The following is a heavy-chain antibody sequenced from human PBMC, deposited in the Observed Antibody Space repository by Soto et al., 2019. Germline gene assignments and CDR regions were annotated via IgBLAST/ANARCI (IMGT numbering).Heavy chain of an antibody. Sequence: GGSLRLSCAASGFTFSSYAMHWVRQAPGKGLEWVAVISYDGNNKYYADSVKGRFTISRDNSKNTLYLQMNSLRAEDTAVYYCARVGNVETTMALYFDYWGQGTLVTVSS. D-gene: IGHD5-18*01. CDR3: ARVGNVETTMALYFDY. V-gene: IGHV3-30-3*01. J-gene: IGHJ4*02. CDR1: GFTFSSYA. CDR2: ISYDGNNK.